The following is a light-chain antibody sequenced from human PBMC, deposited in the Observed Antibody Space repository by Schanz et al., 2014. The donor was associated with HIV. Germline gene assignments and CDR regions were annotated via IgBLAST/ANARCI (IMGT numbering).Light chain of an antibody. CDR2: EGS. CDR1: SSDVGSYNL. J-gene: IGLJ2*01. V-gene: IGLV2-14*02. CDR3: SSYTSSSTLVV. Sequence: QSALTQPASVSGSPGQSITISCPGTSSDVGSYNLVSWYQQHPGKAPKLMIYEGSKRPSGVSNRFSGSKSGNTASLTISGLQAEDEADYYCSSYTSSSTLVVFGGGTKLTVL.